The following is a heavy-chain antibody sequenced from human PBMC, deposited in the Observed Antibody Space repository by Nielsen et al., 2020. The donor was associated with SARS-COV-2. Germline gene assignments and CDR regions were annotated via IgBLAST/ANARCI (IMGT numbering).Heavy chain of an antibody. J-gene: IGHJ5*02. V-gene: IGHV3-9*01. CDR3: AKDNGYSYGLSWFDP. CDR2: ISWNSGSI. CDR1: GFTFDDYA. Sequence: GGSLRLSCAASGFTFDDYAMHWVRQAPGKGLEWVSGISWNSGSIGYADSVKGRFTISRDNAKNSLYLQMNSLRAEDTALYYCAKDNGYSYGLSWFDPWGQGTLVTVSS. D-gene: IGHD5-18*01.